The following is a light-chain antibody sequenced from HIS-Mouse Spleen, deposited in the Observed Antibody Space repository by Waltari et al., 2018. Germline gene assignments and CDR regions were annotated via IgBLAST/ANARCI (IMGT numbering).Light chain of an antibody. CDR1: QSVSSN. CDR2: GAS. Sequence: TQSPATLSVCPGERATLSCRASQSVSSNLAWYQQKPGQAPRLLIYGASTRATGIAARFSGSGSGTEFTLTISSMQSEDFAVYYCQQYNNWLMYTFGQGTKLEIK. V-gene: IGKV3-15*01. CDR3: QQYNNWLMYT. J-gene: IGKJ2*01.